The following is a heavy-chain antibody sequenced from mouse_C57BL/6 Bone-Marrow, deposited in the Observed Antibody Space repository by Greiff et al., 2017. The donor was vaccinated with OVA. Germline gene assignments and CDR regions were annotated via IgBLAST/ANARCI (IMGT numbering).Heavy chain of an antibody. CDR2: INSDGGST. CDR3: ARHRVDYGSSPYWYFDV. Sequence: DVKLVESGGGLVQPGESLKLSCESNEYEFPSHDMSWVRKTPEKRLELVAAINSDGGSTYYPDTMERRFIISRDNTKKTLYLQMSSLRSEDTALYYCARHRVDYGSSPYWYFDVWGTGTTVTVSS. V-gene: IGHV5-2*01. D-gene: IGHD1-1*01. J-gene: IGHJ1*03. CDR1: EYEFPSHD.